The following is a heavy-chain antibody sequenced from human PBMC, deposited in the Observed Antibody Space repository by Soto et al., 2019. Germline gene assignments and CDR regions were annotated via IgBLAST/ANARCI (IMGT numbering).Heavy chain of an antibody. J-gene: IGHJ5*02. D-gene: IGHD2-15*01. V-gene: IGHV5-51*01. CDR2: IYPGDSDT. CDR1: GYSFTSYW. CDR3: ASSPYCSGGSCPNWFDP. Sequence: GESLKISCKGSGYSFTSYWIGWVRQMPGKGLEWMGIIYPGDSDTRYSPSFQGQVTISADKSISTAYLQWSSLKASDTAMYYCASSPYCSGGSCPNWFDPWGQGTLVTVSS.